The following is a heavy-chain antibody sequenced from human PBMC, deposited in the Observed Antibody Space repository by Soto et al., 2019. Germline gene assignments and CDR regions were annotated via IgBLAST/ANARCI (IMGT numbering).Heavy chain of an antibody. J-gene: IGHJ4*02. CDR1: GFTYSSYG. D-gene: IGHD5-12*01. Sequence: QVQLVESGGGVVQLGRSLRLSCAVSGFTYSSYGMHWVRQAPGKGLEWVAVIWYDGSNKYYADSVKGRFIISRDDSKNTLSLQMNSLRAEDTAVYYCARDSAWLFDSWGQGTLVTVSS. CDR2: IWYDGSNK. V-gene: IGHV3-33*01. CDR3: ARDSAWLFDS.